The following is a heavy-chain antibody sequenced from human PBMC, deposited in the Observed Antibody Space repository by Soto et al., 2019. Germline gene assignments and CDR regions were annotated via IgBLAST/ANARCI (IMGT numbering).Heavy chain of an antibody. J-gene: IGHJ4*02. CDR3: ASSHPLASYYDFWSGYHRGFGEFDY. D-gene: IGHD3-3*01. CDR1: GGSISSYY. Sequence: QVQLQESGPGLVKPSETLSLTCTVSGGSISSYYWSWIRQPPGKGLEWIGYIYYSGSTNYNPSLKSRVTISVDTSKNQFSLKLSSVTAADTAVYYCASSHPLASYYDFWSGYHRGFGEFDYWGQGTLVTVSS. V-gene: IGHV4-59*01. CDR2: IYYSGST.